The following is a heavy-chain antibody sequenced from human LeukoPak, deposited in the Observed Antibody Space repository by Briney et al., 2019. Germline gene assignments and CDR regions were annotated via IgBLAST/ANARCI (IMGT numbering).Heavy chain of an antibody. CDR1: GGTFSSYA. J-gene: IGHJ4*02. D-gene: IGHD5-18*01. Sequence: SVKVSCKASGGTFSSYAISWVRQAPGQGLEWMGRIIPILGIANYAQKLQGRVTITADKSTSTAYMELSSLRSEDTAVYYCARVDTAMVIDYWGQGTLVTVSS. CDR2: IIPILGIA. CDR3: ARVDTAMVIDY. V-gene: IGHV1-69*04.